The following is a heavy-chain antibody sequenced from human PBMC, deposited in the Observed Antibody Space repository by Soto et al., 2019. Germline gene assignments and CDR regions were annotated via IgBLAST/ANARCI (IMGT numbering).Heavy chain of an antibody. CDR3: ARDAKIVVVITGYYYGMDV. V-gene: IGHV4-30-4*01. CDR2: IYYSGST. D-gene: IGHD3-22*01. CDR1: GGSISSVDYY. J-gene: IGHJ6*02. Sequence: SEALPLTCAVSGGSISSVDYYWSWIRQPPGKGLEWIGYIYYSGSTYYNPSLKSRVTISVDTSKNQFSLKLSSVTAADTAVYYCARDAKIVVVITGYYYGMDVWGQGTTVTVSS.